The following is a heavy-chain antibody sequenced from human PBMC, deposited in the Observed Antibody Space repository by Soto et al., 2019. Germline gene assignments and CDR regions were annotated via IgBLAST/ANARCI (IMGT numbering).Heavy chain of an antibody. CDR3: ARIVGADRRWFDP. J-gene: IGHJ5*02. CDR2: ISAYNGNT. CDR1: GYTFTNYG. Sequence: ASVKVSCKASGYTFTNYGLAWVRQAPGQGLEWMGWISAYNGNTNYAQKLQGRVTMTTDTSTSTAYMELRSLRSDDTAVYYCARIVGADRRWFDPWGQGTLVTVSS. V-gene: IGHV1-18*01. D-gene: IGHD1-26*01.